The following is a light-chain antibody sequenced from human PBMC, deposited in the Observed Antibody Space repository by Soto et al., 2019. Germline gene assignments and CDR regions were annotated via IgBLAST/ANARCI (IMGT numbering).Light chain of an antibody. CDR2: EVT. CDR1: SSDVGGYNY. CDR3: CSHAGDNTYG. V-gene: IGLV2-8*01. J-gene: IGLJ1*01. Sequence: QSALTQPPSASVYPGQSVTISCTGTSSDVGGYNYVSWYQQHPGKAPKLMIYEVTKRPSGVPDRFSGSKSGNTASLTVSGLQAEEEADYFCCSHAGDNTYGFGTGTKLTV.